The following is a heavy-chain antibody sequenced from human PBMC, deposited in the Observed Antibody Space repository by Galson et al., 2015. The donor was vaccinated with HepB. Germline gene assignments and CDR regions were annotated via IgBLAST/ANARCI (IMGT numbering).Heavy chain of an antibody. CDR1: GGSFSVYH. Sequence: ETLSLTCAVYGGSFSVYHWTWIRQSPGKGLEWIGEINHSGNVNYNPSLENRVTISVDTSKNQFSLKLSSMTAADTAVYYCATISWATMSASHRRGFSPFDDWGQGTLVTVSS. CDR2: INHSGNV. V-gene: IGHV4-34*01. CDR3: ATISWATMSASHRRGFSPFDD. D-gene: IGHD5-18*01. J-gene: IGHJ4*02.